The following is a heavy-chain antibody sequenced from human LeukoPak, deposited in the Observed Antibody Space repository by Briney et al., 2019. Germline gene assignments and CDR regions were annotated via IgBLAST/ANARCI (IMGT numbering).Heavy chain of an antibody. CDR1: GYTFTGYY. D-gene: IGHD2-15*01. CDR3: ARDVAGYCSGGSCLDY. J-gene: IGHJ4*02. CDR2: INPNSGGT. Sequence: ASVKVSCKASGYTFTGYYMHWVRQAPGQGLEWMGWINPNSGGTNYAQKFQGRVTMTRDTSISTAYMELSRLRSDDTAVYYCARDVAGYCSGGSCLDYWGQGTLVTVSS. V-gene: IGHV1-2*02.